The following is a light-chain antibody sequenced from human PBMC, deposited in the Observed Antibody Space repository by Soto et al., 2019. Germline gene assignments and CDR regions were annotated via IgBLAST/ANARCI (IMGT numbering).Light chain of an antibody. CDR2: AAS. Sequence: AIRMTQSPSSFSASTGDRVAMTCRASQGISSYLAWYQQKPGKAPKLLIYAASTLRSGVPSRFSGSGSGTDFTLTISCLQSEDFATYYCQQYYSYPRTFGQGTKVDI. CDR1: QGISSY. V-gene: IGKV1-8*01. J-gene: IGKJ1*01. CDR3: QQYYSYPRT.